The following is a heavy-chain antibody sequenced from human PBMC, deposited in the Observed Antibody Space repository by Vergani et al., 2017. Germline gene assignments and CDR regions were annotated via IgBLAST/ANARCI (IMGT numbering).Heavy chain of an antibody. J-gene: IGHJ6*02. Sequence: QVQLVQSGAEVKKPRSPVKVSCKSFGGTFSSYTISWVRQAPGQGLEWMGRIIPILDIANYAQKFQGRVTITADKSTSTAYMELSSLRSEHTAVYYCARAGYCSSTGCYSSYYYYGMDVWGQGTTVTVSS. CDR1: GGTFSSYT. CDR3: ARAGYCSSTGCYSSYYYYGMDV. V-gene: IGHV1-69*02. CDR2: IIPILDIA. D-gene: IGHD2-2*03.